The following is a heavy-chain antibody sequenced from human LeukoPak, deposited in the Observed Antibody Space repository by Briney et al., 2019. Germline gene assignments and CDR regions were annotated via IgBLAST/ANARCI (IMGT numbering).Heavy chain of an antibody. CDR1: GFTFSSYA. V-gene: IGHV3-23*01. D-gene: IGHD3-16*02. Sequence: PGGSLRLSCAASGFTFSSYAMSWVRQAPGKGLEWVSAISGSGGSTYYADSVKGRFTISRDNSKNTLYLQMNSLRAEDTAVYYCAKDVYDYVWGSYRYNAFDIWGQGTMVTVSS. J-gene: IGHJ3*02. CDR2: ISGSGGST. CDR3: AKDVYDYVWGSYRYNAFDI.